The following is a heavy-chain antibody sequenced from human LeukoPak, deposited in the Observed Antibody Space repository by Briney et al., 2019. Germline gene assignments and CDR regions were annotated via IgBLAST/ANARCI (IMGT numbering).Heavy chain of an antibody. CDR1: GFPFTNHG. Sequence: GRSLRPSCAASGFPFTNHGMHWVRQAPGKGLEWVAVISYDGRNKYYADSVKGRFTPYRDNSQNTLSLQMNSLRAEDPAVYYCVKDGDDSGWNYFDYWGQGTLVTVSS. D-gene: IGHD6-19*01. CDR2: ISYDGRNK. CDR3: VKDGDDSGWNYFDY. V-gene: IGHV3-30*18. J-gene: IGHJ4*02.